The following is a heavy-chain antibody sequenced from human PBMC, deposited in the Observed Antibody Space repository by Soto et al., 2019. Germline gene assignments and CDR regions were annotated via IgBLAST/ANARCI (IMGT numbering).Heavy chain of an antibody. D-gene: IGHD3-22*01. CDR3: AYRLSYYYDSRCYYYYYYGMDV. CDR2: IIPIFGTA. J-gene: IGHJ6*02. Sequence: QVQLVQSGAEVKKPGSSVKVSCKASGGTFSSYAISWVRQAPGQGLEWMGGIIPIFGTANYAQQFQGRVTITAAESTRTAYMELSSLRSEDTAVYYFAYRLSYYYDSRCYYYYYYGMDVWGQGTTVTVSS. CDR1: GGTFSSYA. V-gene: IGHV1-69*01.